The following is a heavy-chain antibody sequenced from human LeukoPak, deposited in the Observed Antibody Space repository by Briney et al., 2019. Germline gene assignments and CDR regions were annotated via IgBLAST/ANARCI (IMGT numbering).Heavy chain of an antibody. D-gene: IGHD1-26*01. J-gene: IGHJ3*02. CDR2: ISSSSSYI. V-gene: IGHV3-21*01. CDR1: GFSFSSYS. CDR3: ARGGIITSYAFEI. Sequence: GGSLRLSCAASGFSFSSYSMNWVRQAPGKGLEWVSSISSSSSYIYYADSVKGRFTISRDNAKNSLYLQMNSLRAEDTAVYYCARGGIITSYAFEIWGQGAMVTVSS.